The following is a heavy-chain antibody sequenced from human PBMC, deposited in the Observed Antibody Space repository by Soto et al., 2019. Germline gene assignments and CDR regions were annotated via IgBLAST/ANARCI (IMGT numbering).Heavy chain of an antibody. CDR3: ARVGGIGAFDI. D-gene: IGHD2-15*01. Sequence: QVQLQESGPGLVKPSETLSLTCTVSGGSISSYYWSWIRQPPGKGLEWIGYIYYSGSTNYNPSLKSRVTISVDTSKNQFSLKLSSVTAADTAVYYCARVGGIGAFDIWGQGTMVTVSS. CDR2: IYYSGST. CDR1: GGSISSYY. J-gene: IGHJ3*02. V-gene: IGHV4-59*01.